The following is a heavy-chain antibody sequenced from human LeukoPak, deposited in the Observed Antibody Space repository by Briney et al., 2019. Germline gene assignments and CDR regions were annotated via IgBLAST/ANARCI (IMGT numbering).Heavy chain of an antibody. Sequence: PSETLSLTCTVSGYSISSGYYWGWIRQPPGKGLEWIGSIYHSGSTYYNPSLKSRVTISVDTSKNQFSLKLSSVTAADTAVYYCARTHYYDSSGYYSGVYYYYYMDVWGKGTTATVSS. CDR2: IYHSGST. J-gene: IGHJ6*03. V-gene: IGHV4-38-2*02. D-gene: IGHD3-22*01. CDR3: ARTHYYDSSGYYSGVYYYYYMDV. CDR1: GYSISSGYY.